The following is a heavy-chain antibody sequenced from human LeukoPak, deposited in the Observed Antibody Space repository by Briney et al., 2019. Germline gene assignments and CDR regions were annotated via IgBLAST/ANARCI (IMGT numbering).Heavy chain of an antibody. CDR1: GFTSRFSFSDYY. J-gene: IGHJ1*01. V-gene: IGHV3-11*04. CDR3: VMTAGRAAATDH. Sequence: RGSLRLSCAASGFTSRFSFSDYYMSWIRQAPWKGLEWLSFISNSGNTIHYADSVRGRFTISRDNAKNSLYLQMNSLRVDDTATYYSVMTAGRAAATDHWGQGAQVTVSS. CDR2: ISNSGNTI.